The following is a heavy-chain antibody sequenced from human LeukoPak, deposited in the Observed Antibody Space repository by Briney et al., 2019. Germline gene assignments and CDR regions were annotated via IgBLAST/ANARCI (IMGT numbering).Heavy chain of an antibody. CDR2: IYAGGNT. D-gene: IGHD3-3*01. J-gene: IGHJ4*02. CDR1: GFTVSTNY. V-gene: IGHV3-66*02. CDR3: AREGLGYDFDY. Sequence: PGGSLRLPCAASGFTVSTNYMSWVRQAPGKGLEWVSLIYAGGNTYHADSVKGRFTISRDSSRNTLYLQMNSLRTEDTAVYYCAREGLGYDFDYWGQGTLVTVSS.